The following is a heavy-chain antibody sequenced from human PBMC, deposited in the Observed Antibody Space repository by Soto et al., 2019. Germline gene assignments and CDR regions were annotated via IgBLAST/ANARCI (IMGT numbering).Heavy chain of an antibody. CDR2: IYYSGST. D-gene: IGHD4-4*01. Sequence: SETLSLTCTVSGGSISSYYWSWIRQPPGKGLEWIGYIYYSGSTNYNPSLKSRVTISVDTSKNQFSLKLSSVTAADTAVYYCASLSNYYFDYWGQGTLVTVSS. J-gene: IGHJ4*02. CDR3: ASLSNYYFDY. CDR1: GGSISSYY. V-gene: IGHV4-59*01.